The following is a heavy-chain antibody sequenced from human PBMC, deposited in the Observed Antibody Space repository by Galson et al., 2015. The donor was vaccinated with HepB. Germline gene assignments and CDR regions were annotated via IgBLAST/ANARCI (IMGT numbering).Heavy chain of an antibody. V-gene: IGHV4-31*03. CDR2: IYYSGST. D-gene: IGHD3-3*01. CDR1: GGSISSGGYY. J-gene: IGHJ6*03. CDR3: ARTYYDFWSGYYCYYMDV. Sequence: LSLTCTVSGGSISSGGYYWSWIRQHPGKGLEWIGYIYYSGSTYYNPSLKSRVTISVDTSKNQFSLKLSSVTAADTAVYYCARTYYDFWSGYYCYYMDVWGKGTTVTVSS.